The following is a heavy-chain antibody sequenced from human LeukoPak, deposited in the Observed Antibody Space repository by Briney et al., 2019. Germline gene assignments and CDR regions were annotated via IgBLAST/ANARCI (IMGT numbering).Heavy chain of an antibody. CDR1: GGSISSSY. CDR2: IYNSGGT. V-gene: IGHV4-59*01. D-gene: IGHD2-8*01. Sequence: PSETLSLTCSVFGGSISSSYWNWSRQSLGKGLEWLGYIYNSGGTNYNPSLKGRVTLSIDTSKNQFSLRLTSVTAADTAVYYCARDSMYATNYFDPWGQGTLVTVSS. CDR3: ARDSMYATNYFDP. J-gene: IGHJ5*02.